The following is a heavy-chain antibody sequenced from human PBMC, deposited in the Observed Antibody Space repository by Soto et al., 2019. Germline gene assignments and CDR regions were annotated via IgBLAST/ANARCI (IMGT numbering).Heavy chain of an antibody. CDR2: ISWNSGSI. Sequence: EVQLVESGGGLVQPGRSLRLSCAASGFTFDDYAMHWVRQAPGKVLEWVSGISWNSGSIGYADSVKGRFTISRDNAKNSLNLQMNSLRAEETALYYCAKAGNGFWSGYYIDYWGQGTLVTVSS. D-gene: IGHD3-3*01. V-gene: IGHV3-9*01. CDR1: GFTFDDYA. J-gene: IGHJ4*02. CDR3: AKAGNGFWSGYYIDY.